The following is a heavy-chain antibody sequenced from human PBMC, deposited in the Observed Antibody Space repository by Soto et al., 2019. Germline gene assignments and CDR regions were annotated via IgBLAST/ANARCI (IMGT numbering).Heavy chain of an antibody. Sequence: SETLSLTCTVSGGSISSGGYYWSWIRQHPGKGLEWIGYIYYSGSTYYNPSLKSRVTISVDTSKNQFSLKLSSVTAADTAVFYCAKARRGYSYGYLGYWGQGTLVPVSS. V-gene: IGHV4-31*03. CDR3: AKARRGYSYGYLGY. CDR1: GGSISSGGYY. D-gene: IGHD5-18*01. CDR2: IYYSGST. J-gene: IGHJ4*02.